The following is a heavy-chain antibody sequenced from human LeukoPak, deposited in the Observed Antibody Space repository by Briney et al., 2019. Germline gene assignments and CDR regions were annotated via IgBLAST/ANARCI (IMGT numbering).Heavy chain of an antibody. CDR3: ARSLRTASFDS. V-gene: IGHV3-48*02. Sequence: GGPVTLPCAPSGFPFSSFGINWAPKAPGKGLEGVSYFSTSGSTIYYADSVKGRFTISRDNAKNSLYLQMSSLRDEDTAVYYCARSLRTASFDSWGQGTLVTASS. CDR2: FSTSGSTI. J-gene: IGHJ4*02. CDR1: GFPFSSFG.